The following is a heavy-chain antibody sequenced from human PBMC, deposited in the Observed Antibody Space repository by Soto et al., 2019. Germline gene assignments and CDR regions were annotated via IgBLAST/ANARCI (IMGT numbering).Heavy chain of an antibody. D-gene: IGHD1-1*01. CDR1: GYSFTSYW. V-gene: IGHV5-51*01. CDR2: IYPGASDT. CDR3: ARQDMATTRGLAPPSCFDF. Sequence: GESLKISCKGSGYSFTSYWIGWVRQMPGRGLEWMGLIYPGASDTIYSPSFQGQVTISADNSITTAYLQWSSLKASDTAMYYCARQDMATTRGLAPPSCFDFWGQGTLVTVSS. J-gene: IGHJ4*02.